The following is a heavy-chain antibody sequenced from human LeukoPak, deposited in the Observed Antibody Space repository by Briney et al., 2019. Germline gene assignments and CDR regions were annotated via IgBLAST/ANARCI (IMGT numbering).Heavy chain of an antibody. J-gene: IGHJ4*02. Sequence: GGSLRLSCAAPGFTFSSYSMNWVRQAPGKGLEWVSSISSSSSYIYYADSVKGRFTISRDNAKNSLYLQMNSLRAEDTAVYYCARATFPEYYFDYWGQGTLVTVSS. CDR1: GFTFSSYS. D-gene: IGHD2/OR15-2a*01. CDR3: ARATFPEYYFDY. CDR2: ISSSSSYI. V-gene: IGHV3-21*01.